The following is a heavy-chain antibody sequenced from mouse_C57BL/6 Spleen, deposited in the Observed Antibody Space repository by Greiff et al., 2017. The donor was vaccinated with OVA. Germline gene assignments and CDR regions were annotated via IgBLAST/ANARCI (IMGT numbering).Heavy chain of an antibody. V-gene: IGHV5-4*01. CDR3: ARDATVVATPDYFDY. CDR1: GFTFSSYA. J-gene: IGHJ2*01. CDR2: ISDGGSYT. D-gene: IGHD1-1*01. Sequence: EVKLQESGGGLVKPGGSLKLSCAASGFTFSSYAMSWVRQTPEKRLEWVATISDGGSYTYYPDNVKGRFTISRDNAKNNLYLQMSHLKSEDTAMYYCARDATVVATPDYFDYWGQGTTLTVSA.